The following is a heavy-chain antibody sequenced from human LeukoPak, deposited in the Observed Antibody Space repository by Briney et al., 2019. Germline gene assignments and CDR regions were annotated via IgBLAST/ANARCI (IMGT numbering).Heavy chain of an antibody. CDR1: GYTFTGYY. CDR2: INPNSGGT. CDR3: ARDRGFTAMVNFDY. Sequence: ASVKVSCKASGYTFTGYYMHWVRQAPGQGLEWMGWINPNSGGTNYAQKFQGRVTMTRNTSISTAYVELSSLRSDDTAVYHCARDRGFTAMVNFDYWGQGTLVTVSS. D-gene: IGHD5-18*01. V-gene: IGHV1-2*02. J-gene: IGHJ4*02.